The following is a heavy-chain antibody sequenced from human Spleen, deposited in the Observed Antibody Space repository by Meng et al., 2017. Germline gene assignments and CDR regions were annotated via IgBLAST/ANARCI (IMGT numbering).Heavy chain of an antibody. Sequence: VLLRQWGAGLLKPSETLSRTCVVYGGSFSDYYWGWIRQPPGKGLEWIGEINHSGSTNYNPSLESRATISVDTSQNNLSLKLSSVTAADSAVYYCARGPTTMAHDFDYWGQGTLVTVSS. CDR1: GGSFSDYY. V-gene: IGHV4-34*01. D-gene: IGHD4-11*01. CDR2: INHSGST. CDR3: ARGPTTMAHDFDY. J-gene: IGHJ4*02.